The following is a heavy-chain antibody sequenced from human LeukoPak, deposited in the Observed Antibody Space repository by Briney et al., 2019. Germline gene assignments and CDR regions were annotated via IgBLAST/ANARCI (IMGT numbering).Heavy chain of an antibody. J-gene: IGHJ4*02. D-gene: IGHD6-6*01. CDR2: RSIYNGNT. CDR1: GYDFINYG. CDR3: ARGGPFPSGSSSREYYLDY. V-gene: IGHV1-18*01. Sequence: ASVKVSXKASGYDFINYGISWIRQAHGQGLEWIGWRSIYNGNTDYKLQGRVTMTTDTSTSTAYMEVRSLRSDDTAVYYCARGGPFPSGSSSREYYLDYWGQGTLVTVSS.